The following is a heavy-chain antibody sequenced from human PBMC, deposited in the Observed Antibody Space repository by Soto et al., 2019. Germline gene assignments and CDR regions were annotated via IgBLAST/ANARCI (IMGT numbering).Heavy chain of an antibody. D-gene: IGHD4-17*01. CDR2: IRSKAYGGTT. V-gene: IGHV3-49*03. J-gene: IGHJ4*02. CDR1: GFTFGDYA. CDR3: TRDGDGGWGYYFDY. Sequence: GGSLRLSCTASGFTFGDYAMSWFRQAPGKGLEWVGFIRSKAYGGTTEYAASVKGRFTISRDDSKSIAYLQMNSLKTEDTAVYYCTRDGDGGWGYYFDYWGQGTLVTVSS.